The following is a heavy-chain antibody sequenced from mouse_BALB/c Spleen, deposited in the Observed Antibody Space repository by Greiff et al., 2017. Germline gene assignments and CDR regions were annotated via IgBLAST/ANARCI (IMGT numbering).Heavy chain of an antibody. V-gene: IGHV3-2*02. D-gene: IGHD1-1*01. CDR2: ISYSGST. Sequence: DVKLVESGPGLVKPSQSLSLTCTVTGYSITSDYAWNWIRQFPGNKLEWMGYISYSGSTSYNPSLKSRISITRDTSKNQFFLQLNSVTTEDTATYYCAKRGYGSLFAYWGQGTLVTVSA. J-gene: IGHJ3*01. CDR1: GYSITSDYA. CDR3: AKRGYGSLFAY.